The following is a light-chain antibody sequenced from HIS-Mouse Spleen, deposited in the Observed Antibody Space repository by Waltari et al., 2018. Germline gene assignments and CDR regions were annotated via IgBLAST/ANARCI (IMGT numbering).Light chain of an antibody. CDR1: QSVSSSY. CDR3: QQHGT. V-gene: IGKV3-20*01. Sequence: EIVLSQSPGTLSLSPGERATLSCRASQSVSSSYLAWYQQQPGQGPRLLIYGASSRATGIPDRFSGSGSGTDFTLTISRLEPEDFAVYYCQQHGTFGQGTKLEIK. CDR2: GAS. J-gene: IGKJ2*01.